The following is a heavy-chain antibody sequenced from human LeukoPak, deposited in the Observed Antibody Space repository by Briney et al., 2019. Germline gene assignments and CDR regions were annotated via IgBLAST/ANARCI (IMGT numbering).Heavy chain of an antibody. V-gene: IGHV4-4*07. CDR3: AREGLGRDVYKNPTHGFDV. CDR1: GGSISSDY. J-gene: IGHJ3*01. Sequence: PSETLSLTCTVSGGSISSDYWSWIRQPAGGRLEWIGRIYSSGSTDYNPSLKSRATMSIETSMNQFPLNLSSVTAADTAVYSCAREGLGRDVYKNPTHGFDVWGQGTMVTVSS. D-gene: IGHD5-24*01. CDR2: IYSSGST.